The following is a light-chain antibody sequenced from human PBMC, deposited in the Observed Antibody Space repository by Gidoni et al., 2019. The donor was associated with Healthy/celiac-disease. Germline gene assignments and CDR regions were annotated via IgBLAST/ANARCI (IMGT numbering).Light chain of an antibody. V-gene: IGKV3-11*01. Sequence: EIVLTQSPATLSLSPGERATLSCRASQSVSSYLAWYQQKPGQAPRLLIYDASNRATGILASFSGSGSGTDFTLTISSLEPEDFAVYYCQQRSNWPPYTFGQGTKLEIK. CDR2: DAS. CDR1: QSVSSY. CDR3: QQRSNWPPYT. J-gene: IGKJ2*01.